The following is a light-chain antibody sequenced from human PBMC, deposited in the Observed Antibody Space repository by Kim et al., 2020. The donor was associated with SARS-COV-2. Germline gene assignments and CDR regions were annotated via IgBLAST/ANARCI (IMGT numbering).Light chain of an antibody. J-gene: IGKJ1*01. CDR2: SAS. CDR1: QSVGTN. Sequence: EMAVTQSPATLSVSPGERATLSCRASQSVGTNLAWYQQRPGQAPMLLIYSASIRAIGIPARFSGSGSGTDFTHTISSLQSEDLAVYYCQQYDDWPPWTFGQGTKVDIK. CDR3: QQYDDWPPWT. V-gene: IGKV3-15*01.